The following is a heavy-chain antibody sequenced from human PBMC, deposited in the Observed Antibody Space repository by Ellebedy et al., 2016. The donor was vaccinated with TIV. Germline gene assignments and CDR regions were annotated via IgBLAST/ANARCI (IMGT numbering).Heavy chain of an antibody. CDR3: ARVYDSSVTPDY. J-gene: IGHJ4*02. Sequence: ASVKVSCXASGDTFTTNTHHHMHWVRQAPGQGLEWMGMINPSGGGTTYSQKFQGRVSMTRDTSTSTVYMELSSLRSEDTAVYYCARVYDSSVTPDYWGQGTLVTVSS. D-gene: IGHD3-22*01. V-gene: IGHV1-46*01. CDR2: INPSGGGT. CDR1: GDTFTTNTHHH.